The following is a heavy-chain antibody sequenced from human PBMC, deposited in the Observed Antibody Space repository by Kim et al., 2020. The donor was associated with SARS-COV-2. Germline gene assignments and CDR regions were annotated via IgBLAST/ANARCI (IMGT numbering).Heavy chain of an antibody. CDR2: INHSGST. J-gene: IGHJ6*01. Sequence: SETLSLTCAVYGGSFSGYNWSWIRQPPGKGLEWIGEINHSGSTNYNPSLERRVTIFLDTSKNKFSLMVISLIGADTAVDYCGVPITIFGLGTQESYYYHG. CDR1: GGSFSGYN. CDR3: GVPITIFGLGTQESYYYHG. V-gene: IGHV4-34*01. D-gene: IGHD3-3*01.